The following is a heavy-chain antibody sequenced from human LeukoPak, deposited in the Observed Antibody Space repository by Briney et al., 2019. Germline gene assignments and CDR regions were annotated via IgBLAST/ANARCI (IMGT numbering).Heavy chain of an antibody. CDR1: GFTFSNDI. CDR2: ISSSSTYI. Sequence: GGSLRLSCAASGFTFSNDIMNWVRHAPGEGLGWVSSISSSSTYIYYADPGKGRFTISRDNAKNSLYLQMNSLRAEDTALYHCARDSDFDYWGQGTLVTVSS. CDR3: ARDSDFDY. V-gene: IGHV3-21*01. J-gene: IGHJ4*02.